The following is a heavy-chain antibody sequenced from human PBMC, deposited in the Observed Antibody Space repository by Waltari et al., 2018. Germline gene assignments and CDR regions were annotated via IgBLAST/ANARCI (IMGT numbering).Heavy chain of an antibody. CDR3: ARDRIVGATLGDY. V-gene: IGHV1-3*01. Sequence: QVQLVQSGAEVKKPGASVKVSCKASGYTFTSYAMHWVRQAPGQRLEWMGWINAGNGNTKYSQKFQGRVTITRDTSASTAYMELSSLRSEDTAVYYCARDRIVGATLGDYWGQGTLVTVSS. J-gene: IGHJ4*02. CDR2: INAGNGNT. D-gene: IGHD1-26*01. CDR1: GYTFTSYA.